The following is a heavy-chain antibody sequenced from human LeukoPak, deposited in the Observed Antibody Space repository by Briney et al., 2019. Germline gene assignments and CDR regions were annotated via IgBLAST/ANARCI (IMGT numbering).Heavy chain of an antibody. CDR3: ARSVRGVIPPLRGVYYYYYMDV. J-gene: IGHJ6*03. Sequence: SETLSLTCAVYGGSFSHYYWSWIRQPPGKGLEWIGEINHSGSTNYNPSLKSRVTISVDTSKNQFSLKLSSVTAADTAMYYCARSVRGVIPPLRGVYYYYYMDVWGKGTTVTISS. CDR1: GGSFSHYY. D-gene: IGHD3-10*02. CDR2: INHSGST. V-gene: IGHV4-34*01.